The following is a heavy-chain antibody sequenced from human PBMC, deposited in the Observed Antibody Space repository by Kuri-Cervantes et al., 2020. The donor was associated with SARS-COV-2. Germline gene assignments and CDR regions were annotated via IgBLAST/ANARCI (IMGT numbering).Heavy chain of an antibody. CDR3: ATAVPYCGGDCYPAVGGMDV. D-gene: IGHD2-21*02. Sequence: GGPLRLSCAAFGFPFSGHWIHWVRRAPGKGRVWVSRIKPDGSYTNNADSVKGRFTLSRDNAKNMLFLQMNSLSAEDTAVYYCATAVPYCGGDCYPAVGGMDVWGQGSTVTVSS. CDR1: GFPFSGHW. J-gene: IGHJ6*02. CDR2: IKPDGSYT. V-gene: IGHV3-74*01.